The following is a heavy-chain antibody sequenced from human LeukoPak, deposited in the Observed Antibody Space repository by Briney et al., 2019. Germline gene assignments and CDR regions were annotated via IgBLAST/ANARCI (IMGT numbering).Heavy chain of an antibody. CDR1: GYSISSGYY. V-gene: IGHV4-38-2*02. CDR3: ARVDRNWNYFDY. Sequence: PSETLSLTCTVSGYSISSGYYWGWIRQPPRKGLEWIGSIHHSGSTHYNPSLKSRVTISVDTSRNQFSLNLSSVTAADTAVYFCARVDRNWNYFDYWGQGTLVTVSS. J-gene: IGHJ4*02. D-gene: IGHD1-20*01. CDR2: IHHSGST.